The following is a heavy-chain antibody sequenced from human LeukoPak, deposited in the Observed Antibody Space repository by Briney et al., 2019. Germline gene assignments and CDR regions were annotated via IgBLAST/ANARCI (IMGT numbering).Heavy chain of an antibody. V-gene: IGHV3-23*01. Sequence: ETLSLTCTVSGGSISSYYWSWIRQPPGKGLEWVSSISNSGGSTYYADSVKGRFTISRDNSKNTLYLQMNSLRAEDTAVYYCAKEGFDSWGQGTLVTVSS. J-gene: IGHJ4*02. CDR1: GGSISSYY. CDR3: AKEGFDS. CDR2: ISNSGGST.